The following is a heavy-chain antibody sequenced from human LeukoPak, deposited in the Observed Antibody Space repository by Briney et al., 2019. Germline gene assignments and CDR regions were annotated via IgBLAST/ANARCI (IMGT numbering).Heavy chain of an antibody. CDR1: GFTFSTYW. CDR2: IKSDGGT. D-gene: IGHD3-22*01. V-gene: IGHV3-74*01. J-gene: IGHJ1*01. Sequence: GGSLRLSCAASGFTFSTYWMHWVRQAPGKGLVWVSRIKSDGGTNYADSVKGRFTISRDNAKNTLSLQMNSLRPEDTGVYYYPXAPSEIGXYYPEYFRHWGQGTLVTVSS. CDR3: PXAPSEIGXYYPEYFRH.